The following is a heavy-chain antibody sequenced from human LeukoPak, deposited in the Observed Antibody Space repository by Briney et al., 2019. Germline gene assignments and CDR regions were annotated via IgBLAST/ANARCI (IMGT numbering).Heavy chain of an antibody. CDR2: ISSNGGST. Sequence: HPGGSLRLSCSASGFTFSSYAMHWVRQAPGKGLEYVSAISSNGGSTYYADSVKGRFTISRDNSKNTLYLQMSSLRAEDTAVYYCVKDTNYGAHYIDYWGQGTLVTVSS. CDR1: GFTFSSYA. J-gene: IGHJ4*02. V-gene: IGHV3-64D*06. D-gene: IGHD4-17*01. CDR3: VKDTNYGAHYIDY.